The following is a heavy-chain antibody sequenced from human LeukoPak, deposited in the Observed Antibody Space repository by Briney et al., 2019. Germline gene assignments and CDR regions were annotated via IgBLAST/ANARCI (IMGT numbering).Heavy chain of an antibody. CDR2: INPSGGST. J-gene: IGHJ6*02. D-gene: IGHD5-18*01. V-gene: IGHV1-46*01. CDR1: GYTLTSYY. Sequence: ASVKVSCKASGYTLTSYYMHWVRQAPGQGLEWMGIINPSGGSTSYAQKFQGRVTMTRDTSTSTVYMELSSLTSEDTAVYYCGRVNTAMVSYYYYYGMDVWGQGTTVTVSS. CDR3: GRVNTAMVSYYYYYGMDV.